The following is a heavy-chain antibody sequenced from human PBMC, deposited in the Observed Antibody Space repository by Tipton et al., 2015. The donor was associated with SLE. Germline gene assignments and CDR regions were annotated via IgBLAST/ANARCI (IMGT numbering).Heavy chain of an antibody. CDR2: IYYSGRT. V-gene: IGHV4-59*01. J-gene: IGHJ4*02. CDR3: AREGIRAFDY. D-gene: IGHD3-10*01. CDR1: GGSTSSYY. Sequence: TLSLTCTVSGGSTSSYYWNWIRQPPGKGLEWIGYIYYSGRTNLNPSLKSRVSMSVDTSKNQFSLRLSSVTTADTAVYYCAREGIRAFDYWGQGILVTVSS.